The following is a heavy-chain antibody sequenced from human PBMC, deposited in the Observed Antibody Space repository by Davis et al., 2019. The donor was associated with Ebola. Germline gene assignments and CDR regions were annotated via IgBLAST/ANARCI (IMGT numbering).Heavy chain of an antibody. D-gene: IGHD3-10*01. CDR2: IKSKTDGGTT. Sequence: GESLKISCAASGFTFSNAWMSWVRQAPGKGLEWVGRIKSKTDGGTTDYAAPVKGRFTISRDDSKNTLYLQMNSLKTEDTAVYYCTLVPAGFFDYWGQGTLVTVSS. J-gene: IGHJ4*02. V-gene: IGHV3-15*01. CDR3: TLVPAGFFDY. CDR1: GFTFSNAW.